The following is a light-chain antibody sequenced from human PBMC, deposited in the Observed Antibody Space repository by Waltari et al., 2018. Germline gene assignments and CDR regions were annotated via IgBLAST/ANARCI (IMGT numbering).Light chain of an antibody. Sequence: QSALTQPASVSGSPGTSITISCTGISSDLNGYKCVSWYQKYPGTAPKLIIYEVSNRPSGVSNRFSGSKSGNTASLSISGLQAEDEADYYCTSYISGTTLVIFGGGTKLTVL. CDR3: TSYISGTTLVI. J-gene: IGLJ2*01. CDR1: SSDLNGYKC. CDR2: EVS. V-gene: IGLV2-14*01.